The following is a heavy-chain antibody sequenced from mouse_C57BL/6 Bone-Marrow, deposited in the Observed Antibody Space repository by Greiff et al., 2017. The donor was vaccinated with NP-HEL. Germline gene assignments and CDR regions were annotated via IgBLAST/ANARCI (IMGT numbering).Heavy chain of an antibody. D-gene: IGHD2-4*01. J-gene: IGHJ2*01. CDR3: ARVAIYYDYEEYYFDY. CDR1: GFTFSSYA. Sequence: EVKVVESGGGLVKPGGSLKLSCAASGFTFSSYAMSWVRQTPEKRLEWVATISDGGSYTYYPDNVKGRFTISRDNAKNNLYLQMSHLKSEDTAMYYCARVAIYYDYEEYYFDYWGQGTTLTVSS. V-gene: IGHV5-4*03. CDR2: ISDGGSYT.